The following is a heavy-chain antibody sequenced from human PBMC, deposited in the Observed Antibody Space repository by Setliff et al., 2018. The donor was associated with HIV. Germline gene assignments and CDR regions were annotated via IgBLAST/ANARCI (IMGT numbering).Heavy chain of an antibody. CDR2: IYHRGNT. CDR3: ARHVGKFCSSASCYGVGWFDP. Sequence: TSETLSLTCAVSTYSIRSGYYWGWIRQLPGKGLDWIGSIYHRGNTYYNPSLESRVSISIDTSKNEFSLRLKSVTAADTAVYYCARHVGKFCSSASCYGVGWFDPWGQGTPVTVSS. D-gene: IGHD2-2*01. CDR1: TYSIRSGYY. V-gene: IGHV4-38-2*01. J-gene: IGHJ5*02.